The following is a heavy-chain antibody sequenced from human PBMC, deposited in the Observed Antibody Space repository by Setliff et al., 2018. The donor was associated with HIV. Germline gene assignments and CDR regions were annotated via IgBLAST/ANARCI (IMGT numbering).Heavy chain of an antibody. CDR3: GRGTLYGVSDY. CDR2: LIPALGEP. CDR1: GYTFTSYG. D-gene: IGHD3-3*01. J-gene: IGHJ4*02. Sequence: GASVKVSCKASGYTFTSYGINWVRQAPGQGLEWVGSLIPALGEPHYAQSVQGRAAITADDSTHTAYLELVNLRSDDTATFYCGRGTLYGVSDYWGPGTLVTVSS. V-gene: IGHV1-69*11.